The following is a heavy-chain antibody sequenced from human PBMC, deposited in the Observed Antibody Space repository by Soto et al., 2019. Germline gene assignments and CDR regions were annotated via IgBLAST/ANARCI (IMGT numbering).Heavy chain of an antibody. CDR3: ARGKVNDYIWGSYRSGYYYMDV. J-gene: IGHJ6*03. V-gene: IGHV3-33*01. Sequence: QVQLVESGGGVVQPGRSLRLSCAASGFTFSSYGMHWVRQAPGKGLEWVAVIWYDGSNKYYADSVKGRFTISRDNSKNTLYRQMNSLRAEDTAVYYCARGKVNDYIWGSYRSGYYYMDVWGKGTTVTVSS. CDR2: IWYDGSNK. CDR1: GFTFSSYG. D-gene: IGHD3-16*02.